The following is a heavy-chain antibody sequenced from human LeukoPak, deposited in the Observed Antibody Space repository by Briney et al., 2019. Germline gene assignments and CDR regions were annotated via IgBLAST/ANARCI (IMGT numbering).Heavy chain of an antibody. J-gene: IGHJ4*02. CDR3: ASDHDYGDHSWVYYFDH. D-gene: IGHD4-17*01. CDR1: GYTFTDYY. V-gene: IGHV1-2*02. CDR2: INPNTGGT. Sequence: ASVKVSCKASGYTFTDYYMHCVRQVPGQGLEWMGWINPNTGGTNYAQKFQGRVTMTRDTSITTTYMELSRLRSDDTAVYYCASDHDYGDHSWVYYFDHWGQGTLVTVSS.